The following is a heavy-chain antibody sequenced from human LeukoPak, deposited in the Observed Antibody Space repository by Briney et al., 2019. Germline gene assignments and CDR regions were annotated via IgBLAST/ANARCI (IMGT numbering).Heavy chain of an antibody. D-gene: IGHD2-15*01. J-gene: IGHJ4*02. CDR3: ARRYCSGGSCSLDC. CDR1: GGSISSSSYY. V-gene: IGHV4-39*01. CDR2: IYYSGST. Sequence: SETLSLTCTVSGGSISSSSYYWGWIRQPPGKGLEWIGSIYYSGSTYYNPSLKSRVTISVDTSKNQFSLKLSSVTAADTAVYYCARRYCSGGSCSLDCWGQGTLVTVSS.